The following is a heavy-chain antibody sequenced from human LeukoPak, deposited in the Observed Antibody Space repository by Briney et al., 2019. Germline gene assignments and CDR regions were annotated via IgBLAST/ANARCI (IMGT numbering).Heavy chain of an antibody. CDR2: ISWDGGST. CDR1: GFTFDDYA. D-gene: IGHD3-22*01. Sequence: GGSLRLSCASSGFTFDDYAMHWVRQAPGKGLEWVSLISWDGGSTYYADSVKGRFTISRDNSKNTLYLQMNSLRAQDTAVYYCAKEHYDSSGQYYFDYWGQGTLVTVSS. V-gene: IGHV3-43D*04. CDR3: AKEHYDSSGQYYFDY. J-gene: IGHJ4*02.